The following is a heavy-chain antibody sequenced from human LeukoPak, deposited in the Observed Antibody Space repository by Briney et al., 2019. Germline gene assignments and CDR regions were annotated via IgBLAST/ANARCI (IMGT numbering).Heavy chain of an antibody. V-gene: IGHV3-30*04. CDR2: ISYDGSNK. CDR3: ARDYSSGRGGYYGMDV. Sequence: PGRSLRLSCAASGFTFSSYAMHWVRQAPGKGLEWVAVISYDGSNKYYADSVKGRFTISRDNSKNTLYLQMNSLRAEDTAVYYCARDYSSGRGGYYGMDVWGQGTTVTVSS. D-gene: IGHD6-19*01. J-gene: IGHJ6*02. CDR1: GFTFSSYA.